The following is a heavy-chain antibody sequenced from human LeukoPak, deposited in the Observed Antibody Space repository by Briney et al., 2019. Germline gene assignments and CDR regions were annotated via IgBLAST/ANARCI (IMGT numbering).Heavy chain of an antibody. CDR3: ARERGWDGTGSYYYYMDV. D-gene: IGHD1-26*01. V-gene: IGHV3-21*01. CDR2: ISSSSSYI. Sequence: GGSLRLSCAASRFTFSSYSMNWVRQAPGKGLEWVSSISSSSSYIYYADSVKGRFTISRDNAKNSLYLQMNSLRAEDTAVYYCARERGWDGTGSYYYYMDVWGKGTTVTVSS. J-gene: IGHJ6*03. CDR1: RFTFSSYS.